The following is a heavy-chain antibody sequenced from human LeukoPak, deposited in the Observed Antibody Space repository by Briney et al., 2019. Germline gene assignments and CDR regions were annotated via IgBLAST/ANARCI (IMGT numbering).Heavy chain of an antibody. V-gene: IGHV3-30-3*01. CDR3: ARVRERWLQLGWFDP. CDR2: ISYDGSNK. Sequence: GGSLRLSCAASGFTFSSYAMHWVRQAPGKGLEWVAVISYDGSNKYYADSVKGRFTISGDNSKNTLYLQMNSLRAEDTAVYYCARVRERWLQLGWFDPWGQGTLVTVSS. D-gene: IGHD5-24*01. J-gene: IGHJ5*02. CDR1: GFTFSSYA.